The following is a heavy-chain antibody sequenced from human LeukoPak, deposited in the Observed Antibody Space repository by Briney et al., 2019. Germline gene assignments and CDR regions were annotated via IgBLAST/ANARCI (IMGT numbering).Heavy chain of an antibody. J-gene: IGHJ4*02. CDR1: GGSFSGYY. V-gene: IGHV4-34*01. CDR2: INHSGST. CDR3: ARVHHRSVIDFDY. Sequence: SETLSLTCAVYGGSFSGYYWSWIRQPPGKGLEWIGEINHSGSTTYNPSLKSRVTISVDTSKNQFSLKLSSVTAADTAVYYCARVHHRSVIDFDYWGQGTLVTVSS. D-gene: IGHD2-15*01.